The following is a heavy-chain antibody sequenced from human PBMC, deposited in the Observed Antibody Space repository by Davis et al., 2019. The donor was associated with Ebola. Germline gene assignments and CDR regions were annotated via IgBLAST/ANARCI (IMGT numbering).Heavy chain of an antibody. V-gene: IGHV4-38-2*02. CDR3: VRHITTSRFYFDY. J-gene: IGHJ4*02. Sequence: MPSETLSPTCTVSGFSITSGYFWGWIRQPPGTGLEWLGSLFHSGSTYYNPSLRSRITESVDASTNQFSLRLTAVTAADTAVYYCVRHITTSRFYFDYWGQGALVTVSS. CDR2: LFHSGST. CDR1: GFSITSGYF. D-gene: IGHD2-21*01.